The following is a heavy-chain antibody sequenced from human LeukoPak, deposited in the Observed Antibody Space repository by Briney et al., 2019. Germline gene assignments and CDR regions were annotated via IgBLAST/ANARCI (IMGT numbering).Heavy chain of an antibody. J-gene: IGHJ4*02. Sequence: SVKVSCKASGGTFSSYAISWVRQAPGQGLEWMGRIIPIFGTANYAQKFQGRVTITTDESTSTAYMELSSLRSEDTAVYYCARDNRKEAYYYGSGSYHELDYWGQGTLVIVSS. V-gene: IGHV1-69*05. CDR1: GGTFSSYA. CDR2: IIPIFGTA. D-gene: IGHD3-10*01. CDR3: ARDNRKEAYYYGSGSYHELDY.